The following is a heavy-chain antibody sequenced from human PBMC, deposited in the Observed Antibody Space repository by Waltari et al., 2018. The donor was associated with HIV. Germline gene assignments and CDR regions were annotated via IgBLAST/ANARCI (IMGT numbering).Heavy chain of an antibody. CDR1: GFTFSNAW. Sequence: EVQLVESGGGLVKPGGSLRLSCAASGFTFSNAWMSWVRQAPGKGLELVGRIKSKTDGGTTDYAAPVKGRFTISRDDSKNTLYLQMNSLKTEDTAVYYCLADKRGGVQGRYWGQGTLVTVSS. CDR2: IKSKTDGGTT. D-gene: IGHD2-8*01. V-gene: IGHV3-15*01. J-gene: IGHJ4*02. CDR3: LADKRGGVQGRY.